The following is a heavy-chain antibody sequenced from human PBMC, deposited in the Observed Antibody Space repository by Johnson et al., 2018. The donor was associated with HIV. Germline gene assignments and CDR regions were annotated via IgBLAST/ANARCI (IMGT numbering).Heavy chain of an antibody. Sequence: EVQLVESGGGLVQPGGSLRLSCAASGFTFSSYWMSWVRQAPGKGLEWVANIKQDGSEKYYVDSVKGRFTISRDNAKNSLYLQMNSLRAEDTAVYYCAKGRSPRIQRRTWAFDIWGQGHWSPSLQ. CDR3: AKGRSPRIQRRTWAFDI. J-gene: IGHJ3*02. CDR1: GFTFSSYW. CDR2: IKQDGSEK. D-gene: IGHD5-18*01. V-gene: IGHV3-7*01.